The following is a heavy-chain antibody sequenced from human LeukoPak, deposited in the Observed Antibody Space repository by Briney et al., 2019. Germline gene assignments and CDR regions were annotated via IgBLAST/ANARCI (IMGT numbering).Heavy chain of an antibody. CDR1: GFTFGSYG. CDR2: ITPNADRT. D-gene: IGHD3-22*01. J-gene: IGHJ1*01. Sequence: GGSLRLSCAASGFTFGSYGMSWVRQAPGKGLEWVSFITPNADRTSYADSVEGRFTISRDNPRNTLYMQMNILRDEDTALYYCAIMHGYYDGSGYWVQWGQGTLVTVSP. V-gene: IGHV3-23*01. CDR3: AIMHGYYDGSGYWVQ.